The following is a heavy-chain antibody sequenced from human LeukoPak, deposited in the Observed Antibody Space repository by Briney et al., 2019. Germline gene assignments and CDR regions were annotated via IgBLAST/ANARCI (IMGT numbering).Heavy chain of an antibody. J-gene: IGHJ4*02. CDR1: GGSISSYY. CDR3: ARGIYYGPVDY. CDR2: IYYSGST. D-gene: IGHD3-10*01. Sequence: SETLSLTCTVSGGSISSYYWSWIRQPPGKGLEWIGYIYYSGSTNYNPSLKSRVTISVDTSKNQFSLKLSSVTAADTAVYYCARGIYYGPVDYWGQGTLVTVSS. V-gene: IGHV4-59*01.